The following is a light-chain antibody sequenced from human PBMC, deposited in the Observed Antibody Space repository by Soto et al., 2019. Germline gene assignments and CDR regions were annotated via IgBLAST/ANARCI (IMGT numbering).Light chain of an antibody. Sequence: QAVVTQEPSFSVSPGGTVTLTCGLSSGSVSTTNYPTWYQQTPGQAPRTLLYSTQPRISGVPDRFSGSILGNKAALTITGAQADDECDYYCLLFMTSGISVFGGGTKLTVL. CDR3: LLFMTSGISV. V-gene: IGLV8-61*01. J-gene: IGLJ3*02. CDR2: STQ. CDR1: SGSVSTTNY.